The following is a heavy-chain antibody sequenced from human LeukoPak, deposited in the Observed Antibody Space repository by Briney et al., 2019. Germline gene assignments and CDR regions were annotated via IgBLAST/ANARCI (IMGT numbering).Heavy chain of an antibody. CDR3: ATEARWNYYGSGSYQNWFDP. J-gene: IGHJ5*02. Sequence: ASVKVSCKVSGYTLTELSMHWVRRAPGKGLEWMGGFDPEDGETIYAQKFQGRVTMTEDTSTDTAYMELSSLRSEDTAVYYCATEARWNYYGSGSYQNWFDPWGQGTLVTVSS. V-gene: IGHV1-24*01. D-gene: IGHD3-10*01. CDR2: FDPEDGET. CDR1: GYTLTELS.